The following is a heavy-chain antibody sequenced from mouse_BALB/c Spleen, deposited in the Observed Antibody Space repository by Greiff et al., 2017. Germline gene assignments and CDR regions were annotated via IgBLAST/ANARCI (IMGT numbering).Heavy chain of an antibody. CDR1: GYAFTNYW. CDR3: ARGGYGNYGYFDY. Sequence: LQESGAELVRPGTSVKISCKASGYAFTNYWLGWVKQRPGHGLEWIGDIYPGSGNTYYNEKFKGKATLTADKSSSTAYMQLSSLTSEDSAVYFCARGGYGNYGYFDYWGQGTTLTVSS. CDR2: IYPGSGNT. J-gene: IGHJ2*01. V-gene: IGHV1-63*01. D-gene: IGHD2-1*01.